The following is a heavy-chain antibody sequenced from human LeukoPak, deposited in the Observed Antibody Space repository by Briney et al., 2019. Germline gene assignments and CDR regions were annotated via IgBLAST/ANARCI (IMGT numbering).Heavy chain of an antibody. J-gene: IGHJ6*03. CDR2: INHSGST. D-gene: IGHD2-2*02. CDR3: ARVFRRCSSTRCYTLKRPNFWYMDV. Sequence: SETLSLTCAVYGGSFSGYYWSWIRHPPEKGRECIGEINHSGSTNYNPSLKSPVTISVDTSKNQFSLKMSSVPAADTAVYYCARVFRRCSSTRCYTLKRPNFWYMDVWGKGTTVTVSS. CDR1: GGSFSGYY. V-gene: IGHV4-34*01.